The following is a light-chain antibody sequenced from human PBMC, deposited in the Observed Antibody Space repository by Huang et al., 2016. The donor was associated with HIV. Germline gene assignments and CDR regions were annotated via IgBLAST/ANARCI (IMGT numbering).Light chain of an antibody. CDR2: WAS. CDR3: QQYYTSPPAYT. CDR1: QSVLYSSNNKNY. J-gene: IGKJ2*01. V-gene: IGKV4-1*01. Sequence: DIVMTQSPDSLAVSLGERATINCKSSQSVLYSSNNKNYLAWYQQKPGHPPKLVIYWASTRESGVPDRFRGSGSGTDFTLTIDSLQAEDVALYYCQQYYTSPPAYTFGQGTSLEIK.